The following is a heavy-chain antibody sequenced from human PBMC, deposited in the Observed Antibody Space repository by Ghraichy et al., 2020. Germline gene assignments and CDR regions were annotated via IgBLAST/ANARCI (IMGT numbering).Heavy chain of an antibody. CDR3: ARDRYDILTGYYLSHYDAFDI. CDR1: GYTFTSYY. Sequence: ASVKVSCKASGYTFTSYYMHWVRQAPGQGLEWMGIINPSGGSTSYAQKFQGRVTMTRDTSTSTVYMELSSLRSEDTAVYYCARDRYDILTGYYLSHYDAFDIWGQGTMVTVSS. CDR2: INPSGGST. J-gene: IGHJ3*02. D-gene: IGHD3-9*01. V-gene: IGHV1-46*01.